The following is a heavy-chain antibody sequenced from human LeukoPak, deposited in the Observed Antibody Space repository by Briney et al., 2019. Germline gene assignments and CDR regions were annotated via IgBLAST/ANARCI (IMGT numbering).Heavy chain of an antibody. CDR1: VYTFTGYY. CDR2: INPNNGGR. CDR3: ARARTDRGSRGPYDI. Sequence: ASVNASCKPSVYTFTGYYIHWVRQAPGHRLECMGWINPNNGGRNYEQRVQGRVTMTRDRYISTDYMELRRLRSDDTAVYYCARARTDRGSRGPYDIWGQGTMVTVSS. V-gene: IGHV1-2*02. J-gene: IGHJ3*02. D-gene: IGHD3-10*01.